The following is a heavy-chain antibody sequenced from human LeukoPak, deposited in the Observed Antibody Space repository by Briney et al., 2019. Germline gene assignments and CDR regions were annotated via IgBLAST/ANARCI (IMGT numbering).Heavy chain of an antibody. Sequence: GESLRLSCAASGFTFSSYAMSWVRQPPGKGLEWVSAISGSGGSTYYADSVKGRFTITRDNSKNTLYLQMNSLRAEDTAVYYCATALRFLEWNRGGQGTLVTVSS. J-gene: IGHJ4*02. D-gene: IGHD3-3*01. V-gene: IGHV3-23*01. CDR2: ISGSGGST. CDR3: ATALRFLEWNR. CDR1: GFTFSSYA.